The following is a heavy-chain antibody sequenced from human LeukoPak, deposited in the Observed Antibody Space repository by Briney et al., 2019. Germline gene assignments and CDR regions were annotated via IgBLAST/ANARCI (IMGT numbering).Heavy chain of an antibody. Sequence: GGSLRLSCAASGFAVSSNYMSWVRQAPGKGLEWVSVIHSGGNSYYADSVKGRFTVSRDNSKNTVLLQMNSLRAEDTAVYYCAGGPAAIPYYWGQGTLVTVSS. CDR3: AGGPAAIPYY. CDR2: IHSGGNS. D-gene: IGHD2-2*02. CDR1: GFAVSSNY. V-gene: IGHV3-53*01. J-gene: IGHJ4*02.